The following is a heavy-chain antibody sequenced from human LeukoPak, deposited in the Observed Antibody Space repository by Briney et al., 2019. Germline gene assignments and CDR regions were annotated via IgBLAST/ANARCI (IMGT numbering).Heavy chain of an antibody. CDR1: GFTFSGHC. Sequence: PGGSLRLSCAASGFTFSGHCMTWIRQAPGKGLEWVSYISDSGNTMYYADSVKGRFTISRDNARNSLFLQMNSLRAEDTAVYYCARGTWGLDYWGQGTLVTVSS. D-gene: IGHD7-27*01. CDR3: ARGTWGLDY. CDR2: ISDSGNTM. J-gene: IGHJ4*02. V-gene: IGHV3-11*01.